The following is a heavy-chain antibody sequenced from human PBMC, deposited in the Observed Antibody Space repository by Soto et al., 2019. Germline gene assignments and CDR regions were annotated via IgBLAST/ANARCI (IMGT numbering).Heavy chain of an antibody. J-gene: IGHJ5*02. CDR1: GGTFSSYA. Sequence: QVQLVPSGAEVKKPGSSVKVSCKASGGTFSSYAISWVRQAPGQGLEWMGGIIPIFGTANYAQKFQGRVTVSANKSTSTAYMELSSLGSEDTAVYCWARDRGCGGNSLGWFDPWGQGTLVTVSS. CDR3: ARDRGCGGNSLGWFDP. D-gene: IGHD2-21*02. V-gene: IGHV1-69*06. CDR2: IIPIFGTA.